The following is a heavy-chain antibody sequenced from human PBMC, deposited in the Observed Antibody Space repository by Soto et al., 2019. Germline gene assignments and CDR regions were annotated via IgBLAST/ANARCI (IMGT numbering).Heavy chain of an antibody. J-gene: IGHJ4*02. CDR3: ARHYDSSGQYYFDY. V-gene: IGHV4-31*03. D-gene: IGHD3-22*01. CDR1: GGSISSGGYY. CDR2: IYYSGST. Sequence: QVQLQESGPGLVKPSQTLSLTCTVSGGSISSGGYYWSWIRQHPGKGLEWIGYIYYSGSTYYNPSLKSRITISVDTSKNQFSLKLSSVTAADTAVYYCARHYDSSGQYYFDYWGQGTLVTVSS.